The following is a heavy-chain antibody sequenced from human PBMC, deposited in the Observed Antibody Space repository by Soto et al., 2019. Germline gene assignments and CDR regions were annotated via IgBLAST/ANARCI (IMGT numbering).Heavy chain of an antibody. CDR2: IYYSGST. D-gene: IGHD2-2*01. CDR3: AGEVIVVVPAASNWFDP. J-gene: IGHJ5*02. CDR1: GGSISSSSYY. V-gene: IGHV4-39*01. Sequence: QLQLQESGPGLVKPSETLSLTCTVSGGSISSSSYYWGWIRQPPGKGLEWFGSIYYSGSTYYNPSIKSRVTISVDTSKNQFSLKLSAVTAADTAVYYCAGEVIVVVPAASNWFDPWGQGTLVTVSS.